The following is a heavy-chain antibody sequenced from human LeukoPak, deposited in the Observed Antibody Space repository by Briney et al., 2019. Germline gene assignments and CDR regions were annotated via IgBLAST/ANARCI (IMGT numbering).Heavy chain of an antibody. CDR1: GYTFTSYY. V-gene: IGHV1-46*01. J-gene: IGHJ4*02. Sequence: ASVTVSCTASGYTFTSYYMHWVRQAPGQGLEWMGIINPSGGSTSYAQKFQGRVTMTRDTSTSTVYMELSSLRSEDTAVYYCARWGSGNMGGVDYWGQGTLVTVSS. D-gene: IGHD3-10*01. CDR3: ARWGSGNMGGVDY. CDR2: INPSGGST.